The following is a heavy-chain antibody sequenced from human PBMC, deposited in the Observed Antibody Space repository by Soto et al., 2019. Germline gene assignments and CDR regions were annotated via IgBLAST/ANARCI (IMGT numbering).Heavy chain of an antibody. CDR2: IIPIFGTA. CDR1: GGTFSSYA. Sequence: SVKVSCKASGGTFSSYAISWVRQAPGQGLEWMGGIIPIFGTANYAQKFQGRVTITADESTSTAYMELSSLRSEDTAVYYCAREGGYGSGSYYRNDAFDIWGQGTMVTVSS. V-gene: IGHV1-69*13. J-gene: IGHJ3*02. D-gene: IGHD3-10*01. CDR3: AREGGYGSGSYYRNDAFDI.